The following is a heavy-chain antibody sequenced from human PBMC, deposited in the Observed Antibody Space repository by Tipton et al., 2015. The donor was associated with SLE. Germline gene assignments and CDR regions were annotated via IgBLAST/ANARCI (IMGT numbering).Heavy chain of an antibody. CDR3: ARRWGGNGYDF. D-gene: IGHD4-23*01. J-gene: IGHJ4*02. V-gene: IGHV4-4*09. CDR2: IYSTGST. CDR1: GGSIDSYY. Sequence: TLSLTCTVSGGSIDSYYGGWIRQPPGKGLEWIGYIYSTGSTKYNPSLRSRTTISVDTSKNHYSLNLHSVTAADTAVYYCARRWGGNGYDFWGQGTLVTVSS.